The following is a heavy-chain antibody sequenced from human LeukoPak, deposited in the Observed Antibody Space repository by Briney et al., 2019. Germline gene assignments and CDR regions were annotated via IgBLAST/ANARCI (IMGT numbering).Heavy chain of an antibody. Sequence: AAVKVSCKASGYTFTGYYMHCVRQAPGQGLEWMGWINPNSGGTNYAQKFQGRVTMTRDTSISTAYMELSRLRSDDTAVYYCASHVDTAMVRSGDYYYMDVWGKGTTVTVSS. J-gene: IGHJ6*03. V-gene: IGHV1-2*02. D-gene: IGHD5-18*01. CDR3: ASHVDTAMVRSGDYYYMDV. CDR1: GYTFTGYY. CDR2: INPNSGGT.